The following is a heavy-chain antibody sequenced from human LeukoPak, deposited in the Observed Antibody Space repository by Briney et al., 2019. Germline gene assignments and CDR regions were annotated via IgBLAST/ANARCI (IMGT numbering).Heavy chain of an antibody. CDR1: GCTFTDYY. V-gene: IGHV1-2*02. CDR3: TREARVGNWFDP. CDR2: INPDNGGT. Sequence: ASVKVSCRASGCTFTDYYIHWVRQAPGQGLEWMGWINPDNGGTNYAQKFQGRVTMTRDTSIRTVYMDLSRLRSDDTAVFYCTREARVGNWFDPWGQGTQVTVSS. D-gene: IGHD2-2*01. J-gene: IGHJ5*02.